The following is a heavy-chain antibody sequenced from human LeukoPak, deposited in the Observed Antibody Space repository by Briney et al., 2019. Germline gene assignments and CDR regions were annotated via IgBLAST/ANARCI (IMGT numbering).Heavy chain of an antibody. CDR3: AKDRPSDGFWSGYEDY. CDR1: GFTFTSSD. D-gene: IGHD3-3*01. J-gene: IGHJ4*02. CDR2: IYSGGDT. V-gene: IGHV3-66*02. Sequence: GGSLRLSCAASGFTFTSSDMTWVRQSPGEGLEWVSLIYSGGDTYYADSVKGRFTISRDNSKNTLYLQTNSLRAEDTAVYYCAKDRPSDGFWSGYEDYXGXXXLVTVSS.